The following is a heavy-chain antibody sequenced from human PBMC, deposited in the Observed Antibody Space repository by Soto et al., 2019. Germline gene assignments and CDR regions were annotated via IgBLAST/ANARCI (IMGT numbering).Heavy chain of an antibody. J-gene: IGHJ6*02. CDR1: GYTFTSYG. Sequence: QVQLVQSGAEVKKPGASVKVSCKASGYTFTSYGISWVRRASGQGLEWMGWISAYNGNTNYAQKLQGRVTMTTDTSTSTAYMELRSLRSDYMAVYYCARDRGAYGMDVWGQGTTVTVSS. V-gene: IGHV1-18*03. CDR2: ISAYNGNT. CDR3: ARDRGAYGMDV.